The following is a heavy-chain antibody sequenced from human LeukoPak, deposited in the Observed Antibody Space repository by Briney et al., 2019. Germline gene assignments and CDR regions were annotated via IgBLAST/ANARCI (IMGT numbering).Heavy chain of an antibody. CDR3: ATRGGIEHSYVYGNWFDP. Sequence: SETLSLTCAVYGGSFSAYYWTWIRPPPGKGLGWSGEIKRSGSSNYKPTLRSRATISVDTPYKQFSLRLRSVTALDTAVYHCATRGGIEHSYVYGNWFDPWGQGSRVTVSS. J-gene: IGHJ5*02. V-gene: IGHV4-34*01. CDR2: IKRSGSS. CDR1: GGSFSAYY. D-gene: IGHD5-18*01.